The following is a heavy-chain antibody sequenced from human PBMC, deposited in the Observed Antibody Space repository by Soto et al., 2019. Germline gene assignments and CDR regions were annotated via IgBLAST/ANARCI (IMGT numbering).Heavy chain of an antibody. J-gene: IGHJ3*01. V-gene: IGHV3-53*01. Sequence: DVQLVESGGGLIQPGESLRLSCAAFGLTISGKKYVAWVRQAPGKGLEWVSALYDVDGSFYADSVTGRFTTSSDSSKTTVYLDMNDLRPDDTAVYYCATWHEREHAFDVWGQGTTVTISS. D-gene: IGHD1-1*01. CDR3: ATWHEREHAFDV. CDR2: LYDVDGS. CDR1: GLTISGKKY.